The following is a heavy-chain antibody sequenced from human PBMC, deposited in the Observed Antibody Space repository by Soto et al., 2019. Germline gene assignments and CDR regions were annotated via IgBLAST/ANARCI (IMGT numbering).Heavy chain of an antibody. D-gene: IGHD6-6*01. J-gene: IGHJ4*02. Sequence: SETLSLTCTVSGGSISSYYWIWIRQPPGKGLEWIGYIYYSGSTNYNPSLKSRVTISVDTSKNQFSLKLSSVTAADTAVYYCARGIAARLLYYWGQGTLVTVSS. CDR2: IYYSGST. CDR1: GGSISSYY. CDR3: ARGIAARLLYY. V-gene: IGHV4-59*01.